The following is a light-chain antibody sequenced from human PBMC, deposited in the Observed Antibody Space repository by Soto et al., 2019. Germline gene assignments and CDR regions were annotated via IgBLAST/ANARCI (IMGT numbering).Light chain of an antibody. Sequence: DIQMTQSPSTLSASVGDRVTMTCRANQSISTWLAWYQQKPGKAPNLLIYNASTLENGVPSRFSGSGSVTEFTLIISSLQPDDFASYYCKQYNSYCLFVVGTRVDIK. J-gene: IGKJ4*01. CDR2: NAS. V-gene: IGKV1-5*01. CDR1: QSISTW. CDR3: KQYNSYCL.